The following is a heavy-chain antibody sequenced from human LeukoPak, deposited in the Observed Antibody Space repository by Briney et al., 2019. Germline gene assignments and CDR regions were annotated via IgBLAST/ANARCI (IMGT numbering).Heavy chain of an antibody. J-gene: IGHJ4*02. Sequence: GGSLRLSCAASGFTFSSYWMHWVRQAPGEGLVWVSRINSDGTTTNCGDSVEGRFTISRDNAKNTLYLQMSSLRHDDTAVYYCVRYTDDSSGYYYFDYWGQGTLVTVSS. CDR1: GFTFSSYW. V-gene: IGHV3-74*01. D-gene: IGHD3-22*01. CDR3: VRYTDDSSGYYYFDY. CDR2: INSDGTTT.